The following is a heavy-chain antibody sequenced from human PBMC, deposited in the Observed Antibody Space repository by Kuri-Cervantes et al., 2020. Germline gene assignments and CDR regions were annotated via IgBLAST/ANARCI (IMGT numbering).Heavy chain of an antibody. Sequence: GESLKISCAASGFTFSDYYMSWIRQAPGKGLEWVSYISSSGSTIYYADSVKGRFTISRDNAKNSLYLQMNSLRAEDTAVYYCARNANVDIVATFYYYYYGMDVWGQGTTVTVSS. V-gene: IGHV3-11*01. D-gene: IGHD5-12*01. CDR3: ARNANVDIVATFYYYYYGMDV. CDR1: GFTFSDYY. J-gene: IGHJ6*02. CDR2: ISSSGSTI.